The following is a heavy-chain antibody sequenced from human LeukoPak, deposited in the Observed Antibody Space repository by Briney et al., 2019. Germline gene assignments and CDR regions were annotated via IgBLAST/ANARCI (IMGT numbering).Heavy chain of an antibody. Sequence: SETLSLTCAVSGGSISSPNWWSWVRQPPGKGLEWIGEIYHSGSTNYNSSLKSRVTISVDKSKNQFSLKLTSVTAADTAVYYCARDPSASKGFFHHWGQGTLVTVSS. CDR3: ARDPSASKGFFHH. CDR2: IYHSGST. CDR1: GGSISSPNW. V-gene: IGHV4-4*02. J-gene: IGHJ1*01.